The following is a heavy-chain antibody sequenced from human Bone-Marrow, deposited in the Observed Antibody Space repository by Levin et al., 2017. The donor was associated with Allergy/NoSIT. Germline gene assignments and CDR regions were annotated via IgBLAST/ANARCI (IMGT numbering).Heavy chain of an antibody. CDR1: GFNFDNYW. J-gene: IGHJ4*02. CDR2: IYPADFDT. V-gene: IGHV5-51*01. D-gene: IGHD4/OR15-4a*01. Sequence: KVSCKTSGFNFDNYWIGWVRQMPGKGLEWMGIIYPADFDTRYSPSFEGQVTISVDASITTAYLRLQSLEASDTDLYYCARHPYFLGAGDKGFDFWGQGTLVTVSS. CDR3: ARHPYFLGAGDKGFDF.